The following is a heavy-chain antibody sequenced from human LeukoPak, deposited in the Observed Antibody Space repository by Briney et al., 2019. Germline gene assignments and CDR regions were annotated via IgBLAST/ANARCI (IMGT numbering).Heavy chain of an antibody. CDR1: GFTFSSYA. CDR3: ARRGILTGYSYDHGDY. CDR2: IYYSGST. D-gene: IGHD3-9*01. J-gene: IGHJ4*02. V-gene: IGHV4-39*01. Sequence: AGGSLRLSCAASGFTFSSYAMIWVRQPPGKGLEWIGNIYYSGSTYYNPSLKSRVTISVDTSKNQFSLKLSSVTAADTAVYYCARRGILTGYSYDHGDYWGQGTLVTVSS.